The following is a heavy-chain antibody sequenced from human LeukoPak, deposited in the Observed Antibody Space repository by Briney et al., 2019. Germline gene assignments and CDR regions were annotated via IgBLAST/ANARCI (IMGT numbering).Heavy chain of an antibody. CDR2: INDSRST. D-gene: IGHD3-9*01. J-gene: IGHJ4*02. V-gene: IGHV4-34*01. CDR3: ARGPPVVYDVLTGYYRFDY. CDR1: GGSFNGHY. Sequence: SETLSLTCAVHGGSFNGHYWSWIRQPPGKGLEWIGEINDSRSTKYNPSLKSRVTISVDTSKNQFSLKLNSVTAADTAVYYCARGPPVVYDVLTGYYRFDYWGQGTLVTVSS.